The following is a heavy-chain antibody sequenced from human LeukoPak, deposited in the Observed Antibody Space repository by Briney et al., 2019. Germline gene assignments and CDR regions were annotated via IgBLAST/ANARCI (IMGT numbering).Heavy chain of an antibody. CDR2: IKKDGSEK. CDR1: GFTFSSYW. Sequence: GGSLRLSCATSGFTFSSYWMSWVRQAPGKGLEWVANIKKDGSEKYYVDSVKGRFTISRDNAKNSLYLQMNGLRAEDTAVYYCARDPYSGNYGAYYYYYMDVWGKGTTVTISS. J-gene: IGHJ6*03. CDR3: ARDPYSGNYGAYYYYYMDV. V-gene: IGHV3-7*01. D-gene: IGHD1-26*01.